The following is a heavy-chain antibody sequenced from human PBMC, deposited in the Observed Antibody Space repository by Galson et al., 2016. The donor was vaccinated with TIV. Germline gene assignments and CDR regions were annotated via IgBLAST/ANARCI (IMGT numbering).Heavy chain of an antibody. CDR1: GYKFNSYW. D-gene: IGHD2-8*01. CDR3: ARQSENAHYV. Sequence: QSGAEVKKPGESLKISCQSSGYKFNSYWIGWVRQMPGKGPEWMGIIYPGDSDSRKSPSFQGQVTRSVDKCIHTAYRHLSSLKASDTAMYYCARQSENAHYVWGQGTVVTVSS. V-gene: IGHV5-51*01. J-gene: IGHJ3*01. CDR2: IYPGDSDS.